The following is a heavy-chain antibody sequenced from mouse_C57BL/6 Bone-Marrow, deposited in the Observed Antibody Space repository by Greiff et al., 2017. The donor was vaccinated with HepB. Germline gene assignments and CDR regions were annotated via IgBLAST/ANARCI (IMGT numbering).Heavy chain of an antibody. D-gene: IGHD3-2*02. Sequence: QVQLQQSGAELMKPGASVKLSCKATGYTFTGYWIEWVKQRPGHGLEWIGEILPGSGSTNYNEKFKGKATFTADTSSNTAYMQLSSLTTEDSAIYYCARRRQLRLQFAYWGQGTLVTVSA. CDR2: ILPGSGST. CDR1: GYTFTGYW. V-gene: IGHV1-9*01. CDR3: ARRRQLRLQFAY. J-gene: IGHJ3*01.